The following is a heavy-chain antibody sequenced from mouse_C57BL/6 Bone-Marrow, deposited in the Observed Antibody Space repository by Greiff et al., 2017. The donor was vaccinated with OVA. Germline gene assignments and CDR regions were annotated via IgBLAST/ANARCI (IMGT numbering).Heavy chain of an antibody. J-gene: IGHJ3*01. CDR1: GFTFNTYA. CDR2: IRSKSSNYAT. V-gene: IGHV10-3*01. Sequence: EVMLVESGGGLVQPKGSLKLSCAASGFTFNTYAMHWVRQAPGKGLEWVARIRSKSSNYATYYADSVKDRFTISRDDSQSMLYLQMNNLKTEDTAMYYCVRSFIYYYGSSSFRFAYWGQGTLVTVSA. CDR3: VRSFIYYYGSSSFRFAY. D-gene: IGHD1-1*01.